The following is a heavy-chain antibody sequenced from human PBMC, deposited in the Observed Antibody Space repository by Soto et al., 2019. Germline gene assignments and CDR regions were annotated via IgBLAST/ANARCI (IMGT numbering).Heavy chain of an antibody. CDR3: ARDLSGGGGTIGYCSSTSCYASYYYYYMDV. Sequence: QVQLVQSGAEVKKPGSSVKVSCKASGGTFSSYTISWVRQAPGQGLERMGRIIPILGIANYAQKFQGRVTITADKSTSTAYMELSSLRSEDTAVYYWARDLSGGGGTIGYCSSTSCYASYYYYYMDVWGKGTTVTVSS. J-gene: IGHJ6*03. D-gene: IGHD2-2*01. V-gene: IGHV1-69*08. CDR2: IIPILGIA. CDR1: GGTFSSYT.